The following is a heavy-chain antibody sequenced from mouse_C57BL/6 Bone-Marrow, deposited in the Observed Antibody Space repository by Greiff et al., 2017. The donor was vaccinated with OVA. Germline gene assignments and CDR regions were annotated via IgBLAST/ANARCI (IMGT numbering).Heavy chain of an antibody. CDR2: INPSSGYT. Sequence: QVHVKQSGAELARPGASVKMSCKASGYTFTSYTMHWVKQRPGQGLEWIGYINPSSGYTKYNQKFKDKATLTADKSSSTAYMQLSSLTSEDSAVYYCARDYSNLFAYWGQGTLVTVSA. D-gene: IGHD2-5*01. J-gene: IGHJ3*01. CDR3: ARDYSNLFAY. CDR1: GYTFTSYT. V-gene: IGHV1-4*01.